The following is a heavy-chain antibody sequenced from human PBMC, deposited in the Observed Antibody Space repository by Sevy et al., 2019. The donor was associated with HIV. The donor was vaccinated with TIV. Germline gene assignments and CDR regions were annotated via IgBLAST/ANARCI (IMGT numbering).Heavy chain of an antibody. V-gene: IGHV3-30*18. Sequence: GGSLRLSCAASGFTFSSYGMHWVRQAPDKGLEWVAVISYDGSNKYYADSVKGRFTISRDNSKNTLYLQMNSLRAEDTAVYYCAKDRRKAAAGTFSAEYFQHWGQGTLVTVSS. CDR3: AKDRRKAAAGTFSAEYFQH. CDR2: ISYDGSNK. J-gene: IGHJ1*01. CDR1: GFTFSSYG. D-gene: IGHD6-13*01.